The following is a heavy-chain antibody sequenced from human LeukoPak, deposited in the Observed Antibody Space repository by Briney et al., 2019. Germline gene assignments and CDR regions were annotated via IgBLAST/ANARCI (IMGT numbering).Heavy chain of an antibody. J-gene: IGHJ4*02. V-gene: IGHV1-8*01. CDR3: VRTPPNWGFDY. CDR1: GYTFTTHD. CDR2: MSPNSGDT. Sequence: ASVKVSCTASGYTFTTHDINWVRQATGQGLEWLGWMSPNSGDTGYAQKFQGRVTMTSDSSISTAYMELSSLRSEDTAIYYCVRTPPNWGFDYWGQGTLVTVSS. D-gene: IGHD7-27*01.